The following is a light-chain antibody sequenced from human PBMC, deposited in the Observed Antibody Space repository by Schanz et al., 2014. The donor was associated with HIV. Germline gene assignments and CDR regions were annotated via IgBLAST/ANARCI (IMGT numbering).Light chain of an antibody. CDR3: CSYVGSTTVI. J-gene: IGLJ2*01. V-gene: IGLV1-40*01. CDR1: SSNIGAGYD. Sequence: QSVLTQPPSVSGAPGQRVTISCTGSSSNIGAGYDVYWYQQHPGKAPKLMIYDVTKRPSGVPDRLSGSKSGNTASLTISGLQAEDEADYYCCSYVGSTTVIFGGGTKLTVL. CDR2: DVT.